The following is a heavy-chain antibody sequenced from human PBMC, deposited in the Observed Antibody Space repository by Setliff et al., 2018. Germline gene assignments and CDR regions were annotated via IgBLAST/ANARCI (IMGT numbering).Heavy chain of an antibody. J-gene: IGHJ5*02. CDR3: ARDSYTSSWYWFDP. CDR1: GGSISSSY. V-gene: IGHV3-74*01. Sequence: ETLSLTCTVSGGSISSSYWSWIRQTPGKGLVWVSRINRDGSYTVYADSVEGRFTISRDNAKNTLYLQMNSLGAEDTAVYYCARDSYTSSWYWFDPWGQGTLVTVSS. CDR2: INRDGSYT. D-gene: IGHD6-13*01.